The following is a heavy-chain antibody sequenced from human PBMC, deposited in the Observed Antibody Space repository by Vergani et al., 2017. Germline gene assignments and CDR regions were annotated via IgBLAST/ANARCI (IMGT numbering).Heavy chain of an antibody. Sequence: QVQLVQSGAEVKKPGASVRVSCKASGFTFTSYHIHWVRQAPGQGLDWLGRIDPNSVDTRYSQRFQDRVTITGDTSINTAYMEMTRLRPDDTAMYYCTSFPTETSEYYDSTGYYHRFFEKWGQGTLVTVSS. CDR1: GFTFTSYH. CDR2: IDPNSVDT. CDR3: TSFPTETSEYYDSTGYYHRFFEK. J-gene: IGHJ4*02. V-gene: IGHV1-2*06. D-gene: IGHD3-16*01.